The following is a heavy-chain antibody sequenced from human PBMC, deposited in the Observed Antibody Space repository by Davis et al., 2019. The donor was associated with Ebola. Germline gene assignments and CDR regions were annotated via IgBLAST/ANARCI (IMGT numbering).Heavy chain of an antibody. Sequence: GESLKISCAASEFTFSSYWMHWVRQAPGKGLVWVSRINSDGSSTSYADSVKGRFTISRDNAKNTLYLQMNSLRAEDTAVYYCAREQRQWLPDAFDIWGQGTMVTVSS. CDR2: INSDGSST. J-gene: IGHJ3*02. D-gene: IGHD6-19*01. V-gene: IGHV3-74*01. CDR3: AREQRQWLPDAFDI. CDR1: EFTFSSYW.